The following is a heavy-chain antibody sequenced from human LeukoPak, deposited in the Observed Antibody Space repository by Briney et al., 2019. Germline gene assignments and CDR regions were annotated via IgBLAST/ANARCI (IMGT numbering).Heavy chain of an antibody. CDR1: GGSISNYY. CDR2: VYYSGST. J-gene: IGHJ4*02. CDR3: ARDGYHSFDS. D-gene: IGHD5-12*01. V-gene: IGHV4-59*01. Sequence: NPSETLSFTCTLSGGSISNYYGSWIREPPGKGLEWIGHVYYSGSTTYNPSLKSRVTISVDTSKNQFSLNRSSLTCVDTAVLCCARDGYHSFDSWGQGTLVTVSS.